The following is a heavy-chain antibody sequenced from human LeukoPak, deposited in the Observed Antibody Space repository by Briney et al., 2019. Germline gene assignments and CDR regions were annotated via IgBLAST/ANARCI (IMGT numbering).Heavy chain of an antibody. Sequence: PGGSLRLSCAAAGFTFDDYAMSWVRQAPGKGLEWVSGINWNGGSTGYTDSVKGRFTISRDNANNSLYLQMNSLRAEDTALYYCARESGVAAFDYWGQGTLVTVSS. J-gene: IGHJ4*02. D-gene: IGHD2-15*01. CDR3: ARESGVAAFDY. CDR2: INWNGGST. CDR1: GFTFDDYA. V-gene: IGHV3-20*04.